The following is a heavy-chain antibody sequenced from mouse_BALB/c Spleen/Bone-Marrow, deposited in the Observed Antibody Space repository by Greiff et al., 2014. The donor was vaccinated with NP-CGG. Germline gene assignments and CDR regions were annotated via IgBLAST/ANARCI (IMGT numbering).Heavy chain of an antibody. D-gene: IGHD1-1*02. CDR2: IFPGSGNT. V-gene: IGHV1-66*01. J-gene: IGHJ4*01. CDR1: GYSFTSYY. Sequence: VQLQQSGPELVKPGASVKISCKASGYSFTSYYIHWVKQRPGRGLEWIGWIFPGSGNTKYNEKFKGKATLTADKSSSTAYMQLSSLTSEDTAVYFDARGWYGGRDYYAMDYWGQGTSVTVSS. CDR3: ARGWYGGRDYYAMDY.